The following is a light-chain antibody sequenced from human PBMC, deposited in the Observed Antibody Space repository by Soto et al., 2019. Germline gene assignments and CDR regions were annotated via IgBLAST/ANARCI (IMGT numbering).Light chain of an antibody. J-gene: IGKJ1*01. CDR1: RTVDGNY. CDR3: QQHSASPRT. CDR2: SAS. V-gene: IGKV3-20*01. Sequence: EVVLTQSPGTLYLSPGERATLSCRASRTVDGNYLAWYHQKPGQAPRLLIHSASTRAPGIPDRFSASGAGTDFTLTISRLVPEDSAVYYCQQHSASPRTFGPGTKVEIK.